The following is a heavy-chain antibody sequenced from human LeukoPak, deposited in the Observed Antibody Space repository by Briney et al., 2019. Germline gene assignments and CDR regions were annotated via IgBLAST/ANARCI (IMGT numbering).Heavy chain of an antibody. Sequence: TGGSLRLSCAASGFTFDDYGMSWVRQAPGKGLEWVGRTRNKANSYTTEYAASVKGRFTISRDDSKNSLYLQMSSLKTEDTAVYYCARDRDSGSYTPGAFDIWGQGTMVTVSS. D-gene: IGHD1-26*01. CDR3: ARDRDSGSYTPGAFDI. CDR1: GFTFDDYG. CDR2: TRNKANSYTT. V-gene: IGHV3-72*01. J-gene: IGHJ3*02.